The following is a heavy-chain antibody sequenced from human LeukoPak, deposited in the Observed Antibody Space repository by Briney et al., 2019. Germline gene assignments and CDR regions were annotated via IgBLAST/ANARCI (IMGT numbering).Heavy chain of an antibody. CDR3: ARLVRSWFDP. J-gene: IGHJ5*02. CDR2: IYYSGST. CDR1: GGSINSYY. Sequence: SETLSLTCTVSGGSINSYYWSWIRQPPGKGLEWIGYIYYSGSTNYNPSLKSRVTISVDTSKNQFSLKLSSVTAADTAVYYCARLVRSWFDPWGQGTLVTVSS. V-gene: IGHV4-59*08.